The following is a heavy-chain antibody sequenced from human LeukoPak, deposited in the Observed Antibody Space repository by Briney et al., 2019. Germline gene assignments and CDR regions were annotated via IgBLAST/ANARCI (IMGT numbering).Heavy chain of an antibody. CDR2: ISYDGSNK. CDR1: GFTFSSYG. Sequence: GGSLRLSCAASGFTFSSYGMHWARRAPGKGLEWVAVISYDGSNKYYADSVKGRFTISRDNSKNTLYLQMNSLRAEDTAVYYCAKDQGGANDYWGQGTLVAVSS. J-gene: IGHJ4*02. D-gene: IGHD1-26*01. CDR3: AKDQGGANDY. V-gene: IGHV3-30*18.